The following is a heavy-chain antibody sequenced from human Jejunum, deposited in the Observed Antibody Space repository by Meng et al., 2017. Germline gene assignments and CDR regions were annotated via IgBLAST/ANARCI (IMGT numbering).Heavy chain of an antibody. V-gene: IGHV4-34*01. CDR3: TRGTDRAKSGDY. J-gene: IGHJ4*02. CDR2: IHPSGST. CDR1: GGSSSGFY. D-gene: IGHD1-14*01. Sequence: DLQRVGAGLLKPSETLSLTCAVFGGSSSGFYLRWSRQPPGKGLEWIGEIHPSGSTDYNPSLKSRLTISLDTSKNQFSLSLNSATAADTGIYYCTRGTDRAKSGDYWGQGTLVTVSS.